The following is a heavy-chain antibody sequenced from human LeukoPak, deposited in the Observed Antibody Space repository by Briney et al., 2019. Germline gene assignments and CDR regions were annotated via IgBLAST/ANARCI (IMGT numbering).Heavy chain of an antibody. CDR3: ARGVYDY. V-gene: IGHV1-2*02. Sequence: ASVKVSCKASGGTFSSYAISWVRQAPGQGLEWMGWINPNSGDTNYAQKFLGRVTMTRDTSISTAYMELSRLTSDDTAVYYCARGVYDYWGQGTLVTVSS. CDR2: INPNSGDT. J-gene: IGHJ4*02. D-gene: IGHD5/OR15-5a*01. CDR1: GGTFSSYA.